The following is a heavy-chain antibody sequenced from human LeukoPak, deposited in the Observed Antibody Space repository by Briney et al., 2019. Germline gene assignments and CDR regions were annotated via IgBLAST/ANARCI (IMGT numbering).Heavy chain of an antibody. V-gene: IGHV4-39*01. J-gene: IGHJ4*02. CDR2: IYYSGST. CDR3: ARHAHERWLPDY. Sequence: SETLSLTCTVSGGSISSSSYYWGWIRQPPGKGLEWIGSIYYSGSTYYNPSLKSRVTISVDTSKNQFSLKLSSVTAADTAVYYCARHAHERWLPDYWGQGTLVTVSS. D-gene: IGHD5-24*01. CDR1: GGSISSSSYY.